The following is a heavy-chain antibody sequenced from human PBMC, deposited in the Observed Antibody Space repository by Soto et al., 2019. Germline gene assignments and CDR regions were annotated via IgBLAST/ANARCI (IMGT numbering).Heavy chain of an antibody. V-gene: IGHV5-51*01. CDR3: AISYYDSSGYYYPPYYYGMDV. D-gene: IGHD3-22*01. J-gene: IGHJ6*02. CDR2: IYPGDSDT. Sequence: PGESLKISCKGSGYSFTSYWIGWVRQMPGKGLEWMGIIYPGDSDTRYSPSFQGQVTISADKPISTAYLQWSSLKASDTAMYYCAISYYDSSGYYYPPYYYGMDVWGQGTTVTVSS. CDR1: GYSFTSYW.